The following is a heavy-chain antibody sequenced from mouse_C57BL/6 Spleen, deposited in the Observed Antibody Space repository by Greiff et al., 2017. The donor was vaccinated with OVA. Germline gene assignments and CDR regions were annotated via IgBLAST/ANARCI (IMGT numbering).Heavy chain of an antibody. CDR1: GFTFSDYG. D-gene: IGHD2-10*01. J-gene: IGHJ2*01. Sequence: DVKLVESGGGLVKPGGSLKLSCAASGFTFSDYGMHWVRQAPEKGLEWVAYISSGSSTIYYADTVKGRFTISRDNAKNTLFLQMTSLRSEDTAMYYCARPYYGNYSYYFDYWGQGTTLTVSS. V-gene: IGHV5-17*01. CDR3: ARPYYGNYSYYFDY. CDR2: ISSGSSTI.